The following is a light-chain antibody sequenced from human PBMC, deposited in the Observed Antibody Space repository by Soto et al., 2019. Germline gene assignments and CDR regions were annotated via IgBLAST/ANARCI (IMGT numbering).Light chain of an antibody. CDR1: SSNIGTNT. V-gene: IGLV1-44*01. J-gene: IGLJ1*01. CDR3: GAWDDRLNGYF. Sequence: QSVLTQPPSASGTPGQTVTISCSGGSSNIGTNTVNWYQHLPGTAPKLLIFADAQRPSGVPDRFSGSKSGTSASLAISGLQSEDEADYYCGAWDDRLNGYFFGTGTKLTVL. CDR2: ADA.